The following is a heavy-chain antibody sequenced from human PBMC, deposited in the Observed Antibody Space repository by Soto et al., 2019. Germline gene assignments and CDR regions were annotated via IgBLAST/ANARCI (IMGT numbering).Heavy chain of an antibody. CDR3: ARNVDWFDP. D-gene: IGHD2-21*01. CDR2: INTGNGNT. V-gene: IGHV1-3*04. CDR1: GYTFTRYA. J-gene: IGHJ5*02. Sequence: ASVKVSCKASGYTFTRYAMHWVRQAPGQGLEWMGWINTGNGNTHYSQRFQGRVTFTRDASATTAYMELSSLTSEDTAVYYCARNVDWFDPWGQGTLVTVSS.